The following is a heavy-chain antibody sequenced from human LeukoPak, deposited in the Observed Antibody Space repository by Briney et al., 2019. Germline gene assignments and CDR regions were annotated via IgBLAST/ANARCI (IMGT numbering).Heavy chain of an antibody. CDR2: ISGSGGST. Sequence: GGSLRLSCAASGFTFSSYAMSWVRQAPGEGLEWVSAISGSGGSTYYADSVKGRFTISRDNSKNTLYLQMNSLRAEDTAVYYCAKDPPYYYGSGSSDYWGQGTLVTVSS. CDR1: GFTFSSYA. V-gene: IGHV3-23*01. J-gene: IGHJ4*02. D-gene: IGHD3-10*01. CDR3: AKDPPYYYGSGSSDY.